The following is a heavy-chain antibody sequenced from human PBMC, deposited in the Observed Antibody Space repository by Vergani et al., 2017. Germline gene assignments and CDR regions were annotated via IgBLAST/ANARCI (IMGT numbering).Heavy chain of an antibody. D-gene: IGHD3-22*01. CDR2: INPSGGST. CDR3: TRWWYYDRIAYRAD. J-gene: IGHJ4*02. CDR1: GYTFTSYY. Sequence: QVHLVQSGAEVKKPGASVKVSCKASGYTFTSYYMHWVRQAPGQGLEWMGIINPSGGSTRYAQKFQGRVTMTRDTSTSTVYMELSSLRSEGTSVYYCTRWWYYDRIAYRADWCQGTLVTVSS. V-gene: IGHV1-46*03.